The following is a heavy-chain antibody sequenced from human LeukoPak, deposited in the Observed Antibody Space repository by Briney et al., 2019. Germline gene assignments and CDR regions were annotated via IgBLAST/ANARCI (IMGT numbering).Heavy chain of an antibody. CDR1: GFTFSSYA. D-gene: IGHD4-17*01. CDR2: ISSSGSNT. Sequence: GGSLRLSCAASGFTFSSYAMSWVRQAPGKGLEWVSSISSSGSNTFYADSVKGRFTISRSEPKNTLYLQMDSLRVEDTAIYYCAERSYGDYYYGMDVWGQGTTVTVSS. CDR3: AERSYGDYYYGMDV. V-gene: IGHV3-23*01. J-gene: IGHJ6*02.